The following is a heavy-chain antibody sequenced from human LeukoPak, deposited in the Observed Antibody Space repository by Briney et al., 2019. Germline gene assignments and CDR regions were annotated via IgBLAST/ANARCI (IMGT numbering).Heavy chain of an antibody. Sequence: SQTLSLTCTVSGGSISSGSYYWSWIRQPAGKGLEWIGRIYTSGSTNYNPSLKSRVTISVDTSKNQFSLKLSSVTAADTAVYYCARAADNVVVPAARDWYFDLWGRGTLVTVSS. CDR3: ARAADNVVVPAARDWYFDL. V-gene: IGHV4-61*02. CDR1: GGSISSGSYY. D-gene: IGHD2-2*01. J-gene: IGHJ2*01. CDR2: IYTSGST.